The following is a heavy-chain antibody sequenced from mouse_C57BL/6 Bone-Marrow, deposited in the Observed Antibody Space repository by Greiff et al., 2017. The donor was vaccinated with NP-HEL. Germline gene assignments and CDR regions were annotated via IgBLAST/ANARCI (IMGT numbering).Heavy chain of an antibody. CDR2: ISSGGSYT. CDR1: GFTFSSYG. CDR3: ASYFYAMDY. V-gene: IGHV5-6*02. D-gene: IGHD1-1*01. J-gene: IGHJ4*01. Sequence: DVMLVESGGDLVKPGGSLKLSCAASGFTFSSYGMSWVRQTPDKRLEWVATISSGGSYTYYPDSVKGRFTISRDNAKNTLYLQMSSLKSEDTAMYYCASYFYAMDYWGQGTSVTVSS.